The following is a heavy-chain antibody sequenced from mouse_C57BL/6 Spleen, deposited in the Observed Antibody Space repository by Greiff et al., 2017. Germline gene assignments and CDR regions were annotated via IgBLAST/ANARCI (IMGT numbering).Heavy chain of an antibody. Sequence: EVKLQESGGGLVQPGGSLKLSCAASGFTFSDYYMYWVRQTPEKRLEWVAYISNGGGSTYYPDTVKGRFTISRDNAKNTLYLQMSRRKSEDTAMYYCARRGIYYYGSEYFDVWGTGTTVTVSS. V-gene: IGHV5-12*01. CDR1: GFTFSDYY. CDR3: ARRGIYYYGSEYFDV. J-gene: IGHJ1*03. CDR2: ISNGGGST. D-gene: IGHD1-1*01.